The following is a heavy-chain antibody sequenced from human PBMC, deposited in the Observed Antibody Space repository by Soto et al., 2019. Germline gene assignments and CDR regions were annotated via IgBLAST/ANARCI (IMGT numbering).Heavy chain of an antibody. Sequence: ESLKISCTGSGYSFTSYWIGWVRQMPGKGLEWMGIIYPGDSDTRYSPSFQGQVTISADKSISTAYLQWSSLKASDTAMYYCARVYDSSGYRDAFDIWGQGTMVTVS. D-gene: IGHD3-22*01. CDR3: ARVYDSSGYRDAFDI. V-gene: IGHV5-51*01. CDR2: IYPGDSDT. CDR1: GYSFTSYW. J-gene: IGHJ3*02.